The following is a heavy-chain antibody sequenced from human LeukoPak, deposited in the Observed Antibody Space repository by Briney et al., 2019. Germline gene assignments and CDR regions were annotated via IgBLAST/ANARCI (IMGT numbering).Heavy chain of an antibody. V-gene: IGHV3-23*01. CDR3: AKTEGTMVRGVRKKEYYFDY. J-gene: IGHJ4*02. CDR1: GFTFSSYA. CDR2: ISGSGGST. Sequence: GSLRLSCAASGFTFSSYAMSWVRQAPGKGLEWVSAISGSGGSTYYADSVKGRFTISRDNSKNTLYLQMNSLRAEDTAVYYCAKTEGTMVRGVRKKEYYFDYWGQGTLVTVSS. D-gene: IGHD3-10*01.